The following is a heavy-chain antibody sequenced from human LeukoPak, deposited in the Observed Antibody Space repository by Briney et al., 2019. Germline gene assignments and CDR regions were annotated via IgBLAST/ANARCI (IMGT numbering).Heavy chain of an antibody. CDR1: GFTFSSYD. V-gene: IGHV3-23*01. D-gene: IGHD1-1*01. CDR3: AKHGIATAYFDS. CDR2: ISGGGSRT. J-gene: IGHJ4*02. Sequence: GGSLRLSCAASGFTFSSYDMSWVRQAPGKGLEWVSAISGGGSRTYYADSVKGRFTISRDNSKNTLYLQMNSLRAEDTAIYYCAKHGIATAYFDSWGQGTLVTVSS.